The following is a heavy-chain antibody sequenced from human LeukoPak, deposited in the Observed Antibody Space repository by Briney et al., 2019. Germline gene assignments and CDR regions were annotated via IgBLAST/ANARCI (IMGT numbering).Heavy chain of an antibody. CDR3: ARDLGSSWYFDY. Sequence: AGGSLRLSCAASGFTFSSYAMHWVRQAPGKGLEWVAVISYDGSNKYYADSVKGRFTISRDNSKNTLYLQMNSLRAEDTAVYYCARDLGSSWYFDYWGQGTLVTVSS. CDR1: GFTFSSYA. J-gene: IGHJ4*02. V-gene: IGHV3-30*04. D-gene: IGHD6-13*01. CDR2: ISYDGSNK.